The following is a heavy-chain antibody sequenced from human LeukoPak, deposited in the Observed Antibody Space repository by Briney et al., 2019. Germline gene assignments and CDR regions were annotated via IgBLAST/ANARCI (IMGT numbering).Heavy chain of an antibody. J-gene: IGHJ4*02. CDR3: AKDRTYYFDY. V-gene: IGHV3-23*01. Sequence: GGSLRLSCVASGFPFSSYAMSWVRQAPGKGLEWVSTISSSGGSTYYAGSVKGRFTISRDNSKNTLYLQMNSLRAEDTAVYYCAKDRTYYFDYWGQGTLVTVSS. CDR1: GFPFSSYA. CDR2: ISSSGGST.